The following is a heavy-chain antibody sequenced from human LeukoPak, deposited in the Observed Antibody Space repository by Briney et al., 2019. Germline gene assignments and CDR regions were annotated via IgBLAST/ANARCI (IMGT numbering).Heavy chain of an antibody. CDR2: ISAGGGST. Sequence: GGSLRLSCAVSGLTFSDYSMTWVRQAPGKGLFWVSGISAGGGSTYYADSVKGRFTISRDNSKNTLYLQMNSLRAEDTAVYYSARGGIGVAGDFEYWGQGTLVTVSS. J-gene: IGHJ4*02. D-gene: IGHD6-19*01. CDR3: ARGGIGVAGDFEY. V-gene: IGHV3-23*01. CDR1: GLTFSDYS.